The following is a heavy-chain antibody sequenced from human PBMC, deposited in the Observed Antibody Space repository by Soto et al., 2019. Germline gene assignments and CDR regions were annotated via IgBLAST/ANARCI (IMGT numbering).Heavy chain of an antibody. CDR2: IYYSGNT. V-gene: IGHV4-30-4*01. J-gene: IGHJ4*02. D-gene: IGHD2-2*01. CDR3: VRYCSTTKCPFDY. CDR1: GGSTSSGGSY. Sequence: TLSLTCTVSGGSTSSGGSYWGWIRQPPGKGLEWIGYIYYSGNTYFNPSLKSRVTLSVDTSKNQFSLNLSSVTAADTAVYYCVRYCSTTKCPFDYWGQGTLVTVS.